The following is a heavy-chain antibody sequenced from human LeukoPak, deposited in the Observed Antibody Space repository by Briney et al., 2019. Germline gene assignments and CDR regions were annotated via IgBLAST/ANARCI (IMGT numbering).Heavy chain of an antibody. CDR3: AELGITMIGGV. CDR1: GFTFSSHG. J-gene: IGHJ6*04. CDR2: ISSSGSTI. V-gene: IGHV3-48*04. Sequence: PGGSLRLSCGASGFTFSSHGMNWVRQAPGKGLEWVSYISSSGSTIYYADSVKGRFTISRDNAKNSLYLQMNSLRAEDTAVYYCAELGITMIGGVWGKGTTVTISS. D-gene: IGHD3-10*02.